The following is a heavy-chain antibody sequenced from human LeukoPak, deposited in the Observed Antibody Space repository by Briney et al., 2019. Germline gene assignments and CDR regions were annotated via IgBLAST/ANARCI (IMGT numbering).Heavy chain of an antibody. CDR1: GFIFSSYG. J-gene: IGHJ4*02. Sequence: GGSLRLSCAASGFIFSSYGIHWVRQAPGKGLEWVAVISYDGSNKYYADSVKGRFTISRDNSKNTLYLQMNSLRAEDTAVYYCAKSMVRGVIGYYFDYWGQGTLVTVSS. CDR2: ISYDGSNK. V-gene: IGHV3-30*18. CDR3: AKSMVRGVIGYYFDY. D-gene: IGHD3-10*01.